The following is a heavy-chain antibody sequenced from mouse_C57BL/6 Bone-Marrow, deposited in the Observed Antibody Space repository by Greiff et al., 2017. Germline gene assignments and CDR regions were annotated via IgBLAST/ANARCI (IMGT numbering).Heavy chain of an antibody. Sequence: EVMLVESGEGLVKPGGSLKLSCAASGFTFRSYAMSWVRQTPEKRLEWVAYISSGGDYIYTADTVKGRFTISSNNARNTLYLQMSSLKSEDTAMYYWTREGYDYDWFAYWGQGTLVTLSA. CDR1: GFTFRSYA. CDR3: TREGYDYDWFAY. CDR2: ISSGGDYI. V-gene: IGHV5-9-1*02. J-gene: IGHJ3*01. D-gene: IGHD2-4*01.